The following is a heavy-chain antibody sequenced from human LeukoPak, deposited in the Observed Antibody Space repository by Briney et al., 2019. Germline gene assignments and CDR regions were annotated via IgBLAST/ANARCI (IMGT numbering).Heavy chain of an antibody. V-gene: IGHV4-59*01. D-gene: IGHD6-13*01. Sequence: PETLSLTCTVSGGSISSYYWSWIRQPPGKGLEWIGYIYYSGSTNYNPSLNRRVTISVDTSKNQFSLRLSSVTAADTAVYYCARDQYSTSWYGAFDYWGQGTLVTVSS. CDR2: IYYSGST. J-gene: IGHJ4*02. CDR1: GGSISSYY. CDR3: ARDQYSTSWYGAFDY.